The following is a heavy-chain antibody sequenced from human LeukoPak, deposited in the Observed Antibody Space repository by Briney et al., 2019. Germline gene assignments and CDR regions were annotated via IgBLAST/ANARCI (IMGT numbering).Heavy chain of an antibody. CDR3: AKDSGLWFGELYLSFDY. CDR1: GFTFSSYW. D-gene: IGHD3-10*01. V-gene: IGHV3-74*01. Sequence: GGSLRLSCAASGFTFSSYWMHWVRQAPGKGLVWVSRLNSDGSSTRYADSVKGRFTISRDNSKNTLYLQMNSLRAEDTAVYYCAKDSGLWFGELYLSFDYWGQGTLVTVSS. CDR2: LNSDGSST. J-gene: IGHJ4*02.